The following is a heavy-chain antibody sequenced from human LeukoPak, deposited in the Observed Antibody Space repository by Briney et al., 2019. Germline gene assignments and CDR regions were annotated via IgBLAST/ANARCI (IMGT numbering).Heavy chain of an antibody. Sequence: SVKVSCKASGGTFSSYAISWVRQAPGQGLEWMGGIIPIFGTANYAQKFQGGVTITADESTSTAYMELSSLRSEDTAVYYCARAGEVYNSGSYLEYWGQGTLVTVSS. J-gene: IGHJ4*02. D-gene: IGHD6-19*01. CDR2: IIPIFGTA. CDR3: ARAGEVYNSGSYLEY. V-gene: IGHV1-69*13. CDR1: GGTFSSYA.